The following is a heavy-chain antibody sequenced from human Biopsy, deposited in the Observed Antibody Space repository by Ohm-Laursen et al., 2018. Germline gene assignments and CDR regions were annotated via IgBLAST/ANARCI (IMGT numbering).Heavy chain of an antibody. J-gene: IGHJ5*02. CDR1: GGSVSSNTNY. V-gene: IGHV4-39*01. CDR2: IFYSGII. CDR3: ARHPTGFWFDP. Sequence: SQTLSLTCTVSGGSVSSNTNYWAWIRQPPGKGLEWIGMIFYSGIIYYNPSLKSRVSISVDTSKNQFSLNLNSVTAADTAVYYCARHPTGFWFDPWGQGTLVIVSS.